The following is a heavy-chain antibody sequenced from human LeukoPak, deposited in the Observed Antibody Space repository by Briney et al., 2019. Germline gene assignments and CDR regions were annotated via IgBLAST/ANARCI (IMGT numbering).Heavy chain of an antibody. V-gene: IGHV3-53*04. J-gene: IGHJ4*02. CDR2: IYSGGST. CDR1: GFTFSSYP. CDR3: ARLLETYDRSGYYPH. D-gene: IGHD3-22*01. Sequence: PWGSLRLSCAAPGFTFSSYPMNWVRPAPGKGLEWVSVIYSGGSTYYADPVKGRFTISRHNSKNTLYLQMNSLRAEDTAVYYCARLLETYDRSGYYPHWGQGTLVTVSS.